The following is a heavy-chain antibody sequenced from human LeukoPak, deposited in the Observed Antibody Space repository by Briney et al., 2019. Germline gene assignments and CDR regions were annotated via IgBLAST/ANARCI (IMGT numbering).Heavy chain of an antibody. D-gene: IGHD3-22*01. CDR2: IWADGSQK. Sequence: GGSLRLSCAASGFSFSTYGMHWVRQAPGKGPEWVAAIWADGSQKYYADSVKGRFTISRDNSKNTLYLQMNSLRAEDTAVYYCAKFTTRDSSDDYWGQGTLVTVSS. V-gene: IGHV3-33*06. CDR1: GFSFSTYG. CDR3: AKFTTRDSSDDY. J-gene: IGHJ4*02.